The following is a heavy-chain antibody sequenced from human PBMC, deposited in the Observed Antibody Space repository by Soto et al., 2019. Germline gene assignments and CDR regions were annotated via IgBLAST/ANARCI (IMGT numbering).Heavy chain of an antibody. CDR1: GGSISSSSYY. Sequence: QLQLQESGPGLVKPSETLSLTCTVSGGSISSSSYYWGWIRQPPGKGLVWIGSIYYSGSTYYNPSLMSRVTISVDMSKNQFSLKLSSVTAADTAVYYCARQPTYYYDSSGYYFDYWGQGTLVTVSS. CDR2: IYYSGST. D-gene: IGHD3-22*01. CDR3: ARQPTYYYDSSGYYFDY. J-gene: IGHJ4*02. V-gene: IGHV4-39*01.